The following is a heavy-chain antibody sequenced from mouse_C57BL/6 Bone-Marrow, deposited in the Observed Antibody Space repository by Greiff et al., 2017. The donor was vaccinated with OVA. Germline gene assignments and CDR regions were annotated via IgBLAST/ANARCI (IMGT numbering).Heavy chain of an antibody. J-gene: IGHJ2*01. CDR1: GFTFSDAW. D-gene: IGHD4-1*01. CDR2: IRNKANNHAT. Sequence: EVKVEESGGGLVQPGGSMKLSCAASGFTFSDAWMDWVRQSPEKGLEWVAEIRNKANNHATYYAESVKGRFTISRDDSKSSVYLQMNSLIAEDTGIYYCTRTLTGGYYFDYWGQGTTLTVSS. V-gene: IGHV6-6*01. CDR3: TRTLTGGYYFDY.